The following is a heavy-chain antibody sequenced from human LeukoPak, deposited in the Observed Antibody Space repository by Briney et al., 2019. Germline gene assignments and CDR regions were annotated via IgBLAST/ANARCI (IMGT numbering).Heavy chain of an antibody. CDR2: ISAYNGNT. Sequence: GASVKVSCKASGYTFTSYGISWVRQAPGQGGEWMGWISAYNGNTNYSQKLQGPVTMTTDPSTSTAYLELRSLRSDDTAVYYCARVDIVVVPAAAPHYYYYYMDVWGKGTTVTVSS. J-gene: IGHJ6*03. CDR3: ARVDIVVVPAAAPHYYYYYMDV. D-gene: IGHD2-2*03. CDR1: GYTFTSYG. V-gene: IGHV1-18*01.